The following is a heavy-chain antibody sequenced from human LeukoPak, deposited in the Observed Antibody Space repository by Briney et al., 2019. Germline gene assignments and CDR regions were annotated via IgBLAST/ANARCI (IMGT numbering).Heavy chain of an antibody. V-gene: IGHV3-23*01. CDR2: ISGIGDNT. CDR3: ARDRGGGGDY. J-gene: IGHJ4*02. D-gene: IGHD3-16*01. Sequence: GGSLRLSCAASGFTFTNYVMSWVRQAPGKGLEWVSSISGIGDNTYYADSVKGRFTISRDNSKNTLFLQMNSLRVEDTAVYYCARDRGGGGDYWGQGTLVTVSS. CDR1: GFTFTNYV.